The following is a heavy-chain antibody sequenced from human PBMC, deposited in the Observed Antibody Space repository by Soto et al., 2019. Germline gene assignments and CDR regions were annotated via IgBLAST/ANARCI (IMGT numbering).Heavy chain of an antibody. CDR1: GDSISSGGYY. CDR3: ASTYYTGDSGPYDY. V-gene: IGHV4-31*03. D-gene: IGHD1-26*01. Sequence: QVQLQESGPGLVKPSQTLSLTCTVSGDSISSGGYYWSWIRQHPGKGLEWIGYIDYSGTTYYNPSLESRVSISADTSENQFSLKVKSVTVADTAVYYCASTYYTGDSGPYDYWGQGTLVTVSS. CDR2: IDYSGTT. J-gene: IGHJ4*02.